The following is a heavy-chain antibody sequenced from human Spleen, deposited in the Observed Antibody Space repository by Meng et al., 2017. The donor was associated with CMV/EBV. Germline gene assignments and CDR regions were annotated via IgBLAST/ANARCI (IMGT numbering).Heavy chain of an antibody. CDR1: GYTFTSYG. CDR2: ISAYNHNT. CDR3: ARDRHDYWSGYGMDV. D-gene: IGHD3-3*01. J-gene: IGHJ6*02. V-gene: IGHV1-18*01. Sequence: ASVKVSCKASGYTFTSYGISWVRRAPGQGLEWMGWISAYNHNTNYAQKLQDRVTMTTDTSTSTAYMELRSLRSDDTAVYYCARDRHDYWSGYGMDVWGQGTTVTVSS.